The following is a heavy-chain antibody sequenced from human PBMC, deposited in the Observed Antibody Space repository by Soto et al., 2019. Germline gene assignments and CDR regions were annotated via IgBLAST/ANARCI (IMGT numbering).Heavy chain of an antibody. CDR1: GGTFSSYT. V-gene: IGHV1-69*02. J-gene: IGHJ5*02. D-gene: IGHD5-12*01. CDR2: IIPILGIA. CDR3: ARGSVDIVATIRLPS. Sequence: ASVKLSCKASGGTFSSYTISWVRQAPGQGLEWMGRIIPILGIANYAQKFQGRVTITADKSTSTAYMELSSLRSEYTAVYYCARGSVDIVATIRLPSWGQGTLVTVSS.